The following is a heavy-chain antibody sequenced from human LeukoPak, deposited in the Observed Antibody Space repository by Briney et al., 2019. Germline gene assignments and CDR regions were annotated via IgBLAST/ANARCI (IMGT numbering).Heavy chain of an antibody. CDR3: AKGERSLMIVSQFDY. CDR2: ISYDGRIK. J-gene: IGHJ4*02. CDR1: GFTFSSYS. Sequence: PGGSLRLSCAASGFTFSSYSMNWVRQAPGKGLEWVAVISYDGRIKYYADSVKGRFTISRDNSKNTLFLQMNSLRTGDTAVYYCAKGERSLMIVSQFDYWGQGTLVTVSS. D-gene: IGHD3-22*01. V-gene: IGHV3-30*18.